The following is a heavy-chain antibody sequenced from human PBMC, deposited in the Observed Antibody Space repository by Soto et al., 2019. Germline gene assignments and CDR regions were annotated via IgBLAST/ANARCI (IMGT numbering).Heavy chain of an antibody. J-gene: IGHJ4*02. D-gene: IGHD6-19*01. V-gene: IGHV4-4*02. CDR1: CGAIISSNW. CDR2: IYHSGST. Sequence: SETLSLTCAFSCGAIISSNWWSWVRQPPGKGLEWIGEIYHSGSTNYNPSLKSRVTISVDKSKNQFSLKLSSVTAADTAVYYCAGEGSSGWYRGFYFDYWGQGTLVTVSS. CDR3: AGEGSSGWYRGFYFDY.